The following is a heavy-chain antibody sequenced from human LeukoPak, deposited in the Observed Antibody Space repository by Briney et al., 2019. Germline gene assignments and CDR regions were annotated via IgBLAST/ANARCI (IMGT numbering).Heavy chain of an antibody. Sequence: GGSLRLSCAASGFTFSSYSMNWVRQAPGKGLEWVSSISSSSSYIYYADSMKGRFTTSRDDAKNSLYLQMNSLRAEDTAVYYCAGLVPAHFWGQGTLVTVSS. CDR3: AGLVPAHF. J-gene: IGHJ4*02. D-gene: IGHD2-2*01. CDR1: GFTFSSYS. CDR2: ISSSSSYI. V-gene: IGHV3-21*01.